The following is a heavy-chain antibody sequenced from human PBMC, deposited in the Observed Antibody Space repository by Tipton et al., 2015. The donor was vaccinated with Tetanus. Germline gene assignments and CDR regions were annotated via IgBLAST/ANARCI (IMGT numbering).Heavy chain of an antibody. Sequence: SLRLSCAASKFSFSRHSMNWVRQAPGKGLEWVSSISSGSTYIYYADSVKGRFTISRDNAKNSLYLLMDSLRAEDTAVYYCARGGDTYFGSSCFYDWWGQGTRVPVSS. V-gene: IGHV3-21*01. J-gene: IGHJ4*02. CDR3: ARGGDTYFGSSCFYDW. CDR1: KFSFSRHS. CDR2: ISSGSTYI. D-gene: IGHD3-22*01.